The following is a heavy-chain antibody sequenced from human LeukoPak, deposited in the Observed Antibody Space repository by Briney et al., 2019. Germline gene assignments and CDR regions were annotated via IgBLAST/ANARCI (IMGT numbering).Heavy chain of an antibody. Sequence: SETLSLTCTVSGGSISSYYWSWIRQPPGKGLEWIGYIYYSGSTNYNPSLKSRVTISVDTSKNQFSLKLTSVTAADTAVYYCARDEGSGWCYFDYWGQGTLVTVSS. CDR1: GGSISSYY. J-gene: IGHJ4*02. V-gene: IGHV4-59*01. CDR3: ARDEGSGWCYFDY. D-gene: IGHD6-19*01. CDR2: IYYSGST.